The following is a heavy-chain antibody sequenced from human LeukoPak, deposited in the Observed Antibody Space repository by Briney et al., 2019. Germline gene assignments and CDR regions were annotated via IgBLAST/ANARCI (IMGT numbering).Heavy chain of an antibody. Sequence: GASVKVSCKASGFTFTDYGISWVRQAPGQGLEWMGWISAKNGNTNYVQKFQGRVTMTTDTSMTTAYMELRSLRYDDTAVYYCATTKSAMVTCFDPWGQEPWSPSPQ. CDR2: ISAKNGNT. CDR3: ATTKSAMVTCFDP. J-gene: IGHJ5*02. V-gene: IGHV1-18*01. D-gene: IGHD5-18*01. CDR1: GFTFTDYG.